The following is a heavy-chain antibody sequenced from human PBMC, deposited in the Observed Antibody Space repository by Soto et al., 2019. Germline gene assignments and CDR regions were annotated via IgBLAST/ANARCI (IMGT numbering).Heavy chain of an antibody. CDR1: GGSISSYY. CDR3: ARDKKVVDFWSGPKGPYYYYYGMAV. CDR2: IYYSGST. Sequence: ETLSLTCTVSGGSISSYYWSWIRQPPGKGLEWIGYIYYSGSTNYNPSLKSRVTISVDTSKNQFSLKLSSVTAADTAVYYCARDKKVVDFWSGPKGPYYYYYGMAVWGQGTTVTVSS. J-gene: IGHJ6*02. D-gene: IGHD3-3*01. V-gene: IGHV4-59*01.